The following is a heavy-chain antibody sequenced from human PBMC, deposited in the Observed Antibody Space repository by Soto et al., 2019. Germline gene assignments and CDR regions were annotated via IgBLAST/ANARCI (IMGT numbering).Heavy chain of an antibody. D-gene: IGHD5-12*01. V-gene: IGHV1-2*04. CDR1: GDTFTDYY. CDR2: INPNSGVT. Sequence: QVQLVQSGAEVKKDGASVTVSYRSSGDTFTDYYMHWVRQAPGQGLEWMGWINPNSGVTKYAQKFQGWVTMTRDTSIRTVYMQLSRLRSDDTAVYYCARESGGATATLDYYYFYMDVWGTGTTVTVSS. CDR3: ARESGGATATLDYYYFYMDV. J-gene: IGHJ6*03.